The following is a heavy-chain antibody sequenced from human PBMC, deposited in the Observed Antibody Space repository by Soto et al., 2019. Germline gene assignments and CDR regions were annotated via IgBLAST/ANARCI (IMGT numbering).Heavy chain of an antibody. CDR2: MSFDGSNE. CDR1: GFTFSNYG. Sequence: QVHLVESGGGVVQPGRSLRLSCAASGFTFSNYGMHWVRQAPGKVLEWLAVMSFDGSNEYYADSVQGRLTISRDNSKNTLYLQMNSLRTEDTAVYHCAKDAAVAFDIWGQGTMVTVSS. D-gene: IGHD2-15*01. V-gene: IGHV3-30*18. CDR3: AKDAAVAFDI. J-gene: IGHJ3*02.